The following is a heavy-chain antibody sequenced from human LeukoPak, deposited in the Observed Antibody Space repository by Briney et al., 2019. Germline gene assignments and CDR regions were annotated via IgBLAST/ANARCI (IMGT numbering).Heavy chain of an antibody. V-gene: IGHV4-61*02. CDR2: IYTSGST. Sequence: SETLSLXCTVSGASISHDTYYWSWIRQPAGKGLEWIGRIYTSGSTNYNPSLKSRVTISVDTSKNQFSLKLSSVTAADTAVYYCARVKAGRGVVFDYWGQGTLVTVSS. J-gene: IGHJ4*02. D-gene: IGHD3-3*01. CDR1: GASISHDTYY. CDR3: ARVKAGRGVVFDY.